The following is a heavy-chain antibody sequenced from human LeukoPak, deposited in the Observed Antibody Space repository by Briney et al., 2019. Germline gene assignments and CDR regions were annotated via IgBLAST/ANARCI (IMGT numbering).Heavy chain of an antibody. Sequence: SVKDSCKASGGTFSSYAISWVRPAPGQGVEWMGGIIPIFGTANYAQKFRGRVTITTVESTSTAYMELSSLRSEDTAVYYCARDNAGAWAAFDIWGQGTMVTVSS. CDR2: IIPIFGTA. CDR3: ARDNAGAWAAFDI. D-gene: IGHD2-21*02. CDR1: GGTFSSYA. J-gene: IGHJ3*02. V-gene: IGHV1-69*05.